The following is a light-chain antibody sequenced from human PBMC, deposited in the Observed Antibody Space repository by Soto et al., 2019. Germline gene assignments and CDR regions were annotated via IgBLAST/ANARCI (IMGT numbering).Light chain of an antibody. CDR1: QSVSSNY. CDR3: QQYGSSIT. J-gene: IGKJ5*01. Sequence: IVLTQSPGTLSLSPGERVTLSCWASQSVSSNYLAWYQQKPGQAPRLLFYGASSRATGIPDRFSGSGSGTDFTLTISRLGPEDFAVYYCQQYGSSITFGQGTRLEMK. V-gene: IGKV3-20*01. CDR2: GAS.